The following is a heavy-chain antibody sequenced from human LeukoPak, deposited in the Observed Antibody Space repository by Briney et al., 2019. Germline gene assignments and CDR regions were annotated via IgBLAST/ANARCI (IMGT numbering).Heavy chain of an antibody. CDR2: IRDSGNGT. CDR3: AKWAYYDFWSGHYKSHFDS. J-gene: IGHJ4*02. CDR1: GFTFKNYA. V-gene: IGHV3-23*01. Sequence: GGSLRLSCGVSGFTFKNYAMSWVRQAPGKGLECVSGIRDSGNGTDYADSVKGRFPVSRDNSKNTLYLHMDTLSSEDTAVYYCAKWAYYDFWSGHYKSHFDSWGQGTLVTVSP. D-gene: IGHD3-3*01.